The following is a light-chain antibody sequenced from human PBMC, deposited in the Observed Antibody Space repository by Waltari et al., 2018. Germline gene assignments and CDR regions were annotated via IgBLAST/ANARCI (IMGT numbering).Light chain of an antibody. V-gene: IGKV3-20*01. CDR1: QSVCSRS. J-gene: IGKJ1*01. CDR2: RAS. CDR3: QQHGTLPAT. Sequence: EIVLTQSPGTASLSPGQRVTLSCRASQSVCSRSLAWYQQKPGQAPRLVIYRASRRATGIPDRFSGSVSGTDFSLTISRLEPEYFAVYYCQQHGTLPATFGQGTKVELK.